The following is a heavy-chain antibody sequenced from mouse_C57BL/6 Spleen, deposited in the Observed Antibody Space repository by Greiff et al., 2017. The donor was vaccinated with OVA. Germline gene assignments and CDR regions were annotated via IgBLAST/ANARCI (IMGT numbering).Heavy chain of an antibody. D-gene: IGHD1-1*01. CDR3: ARSEYYGSSYDYFDY. Sequence: VQLQQSGPVLVKPGASVKMSCKASGYTFTDYYMNWVQQSHGKSLEWIGVINPYNGGTSYNQKFKGKATLTVDKSSSTAYMELNSLTSEDAAVYYCARSEYYGSSYDYFDYWGQGTTLTVSS. CDR2: INPYNGGT. V-gene: IGHV1-19*01. CDR1: GYTFTDYY. J-gene: IGHJ2*01.